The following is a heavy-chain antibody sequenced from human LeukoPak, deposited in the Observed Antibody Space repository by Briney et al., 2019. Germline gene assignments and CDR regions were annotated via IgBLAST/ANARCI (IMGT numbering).Heavy chain of an antibody. CDR3: GRSTSGCVLN. D-gene: IGHD5-12*01. V-gene: IGHV3-23*01. CDR1: GLSFSTSG. Sequence: GGSLRLSCAASGLSFSTSGMSWVRQAPGKGLEWVSSVSGSGGTTYYADSVKGRFTISRDNSKNTLYLQVNSLRAEDTAVYYCGRSTSGCVLNWGQGTLVTVSS. J-gene: IGHJ4*02. CDR2: VSGSGGTT.